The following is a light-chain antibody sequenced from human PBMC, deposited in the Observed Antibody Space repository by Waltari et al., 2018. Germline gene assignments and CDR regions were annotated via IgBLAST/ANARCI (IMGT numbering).Light chain of an antibody. CDR2: WAS. Sequence: DIVMTQSPDSLAVSLGERATINCKSSQSVLYSSNNKNYLAWYQQKSGQPPKLLIYWASTRECGVPDRFSGSGSGTDFTLTISSLQAEDVAVYYCQQYYSSPLTFGGGTKVEIK. V-gene: IGKV4-1*01. CDR3: QQYYSSPLT. J-gene: IGKJ4*01. CDR1: QSVLYSSNNKNY.